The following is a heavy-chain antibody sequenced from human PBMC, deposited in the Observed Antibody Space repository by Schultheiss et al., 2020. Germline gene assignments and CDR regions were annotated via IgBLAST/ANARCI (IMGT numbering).Heavy chain of an antibody. J-gene: IGHJ4*02. V-gene: IGHV3-74*01. CDR2: INSDGSST. Sequence: WGSLRLSCAASGFTFSGSAMHWVRQAPGKGLVWVSRINSDGSSTSYADSVKGRFTISRDNAKNTLYLQMNSLRAEDTAVYYCARGERGSLDYWGQGTLVTVSS. CDR3: ARGERGSLDY. CDR1: GFTFSGSA. D-gene: IGHD3-16*01.